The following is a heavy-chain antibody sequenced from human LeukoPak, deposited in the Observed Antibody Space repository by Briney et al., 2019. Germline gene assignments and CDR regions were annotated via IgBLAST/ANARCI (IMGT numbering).Heavy chain of an antibody. D-gene: IGHD1-26*01. CDR1: GFTVSSNY. Sequence: GGSLRLSCAASGFTVSSNYMSWVRQAPGKGLEWVSVIYSGGSTYYADSVKGRFTITRDNSKNTLYLQMNSLRAEDTAVYYSARCKGIPFSGSYDYWGQGTLVTVSS. J-gene: IGHJ4*02. V-gene: IGHV3-53*01. CDR2: IYSGGST. CDR3: ARCKGIPFSGSYDY.